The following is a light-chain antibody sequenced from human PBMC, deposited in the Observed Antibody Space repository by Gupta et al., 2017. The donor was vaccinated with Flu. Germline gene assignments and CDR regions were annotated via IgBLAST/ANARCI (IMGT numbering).Light chain of an antibody. V-gene: IGKV3-15*01. J-gene: IGKJ2*01. CDR3: QQYKNWPPYT. Sequence: EVVLTQSPATLSVSPGETVTLSCRASQNVDNNLAWYQHKPGQAPRLLIYGACTRDTDVPARFSGSGFGVELTLTSSSRQLEDFALYYCQQYKNWPPYTFGQGTKLDIK. CDR2: GAC. CDR1: QNVDNN.